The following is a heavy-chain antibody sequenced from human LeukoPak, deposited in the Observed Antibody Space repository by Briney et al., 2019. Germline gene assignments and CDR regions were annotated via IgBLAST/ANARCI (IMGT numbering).Heavy chain of an antibody. J-gene: IGHJ6*03. D-gene: IGHD3-10*01. V-gene: IGHV1-69*06. CDR2: IIPIFGTA. Sequence: GASVKVSCKASRGTFSSYAISWVRQAPGQGLEWMGGIIPIFGTANYAQKFQGRVTITADKSTSTAYMELSSLRSEDTAVYYCARVNEYYYGSGSYYNRLYYYYMDVWGKGTTVTVSS. CDR1: RGTFSSYA. CDR3: ARVNEYYYGSGSYYNRLYYYYMDV.